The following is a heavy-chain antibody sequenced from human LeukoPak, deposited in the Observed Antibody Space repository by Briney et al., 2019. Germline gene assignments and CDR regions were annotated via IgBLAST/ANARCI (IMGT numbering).Heavy chain of an antibody. Sequence: ASVKVSCKASGYTFTSYGISWVRQAPGQGLEWMGWISAYNGNTNYAQKLQGRVTMTTDTSTSTAYMELRSLRSDDTAVYYCARGGGGTMVRGVFYYYYYYMDVWGKGTTVTISS. CDR2: ISAYNGNT. CDR3: ARGGGGTMVRGVFYYYYYYMDV. V-gene: IGHV1-18*01. D-gene: IGHD3-10*01. CDR1: GYTFTSYG. J-gene: IGHJ6*03.